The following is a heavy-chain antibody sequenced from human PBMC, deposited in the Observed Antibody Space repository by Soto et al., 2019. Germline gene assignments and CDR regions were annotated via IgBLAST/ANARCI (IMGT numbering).Heavy chain of an antibody. CDR2: IYYSGKT. Sequence: QVQLQESGPGLVKPSGTLSLTCNVSNGSISSTHWWTWVRQPPGKGLEWIGEIYYSGKTNYNPSLKSRVTISVDKSKNQFSLKLTSVTAADTAVYYCATPVGDAGAIGALDVWGRGAMVTVSS. CDR1: NGSISSTHW. CDR3: ATPVGDAGAIGALDV. J-gene: IGHJ3*01. D-gene: IGHD4-17*01. V-gene: IGHV4-4*02.